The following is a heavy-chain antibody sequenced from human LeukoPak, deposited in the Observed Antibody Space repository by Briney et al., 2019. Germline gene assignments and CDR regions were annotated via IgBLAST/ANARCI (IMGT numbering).Heavy chain of an antibody. J-gene: IGHJ4*02. V-gene: IGHV4-61*02. CDR3: ARGKSYSSGYLLK. D-gene: IGHD6-19*01. CDR1: GGSISSGSYY. Sequence: SQTLSLTCTVSGGSISSGSYYWSWIRQPAGKGLEWIGRIYTSGSTNYNPSLKSRVTISVDTSKNQFSLKLSSVTAADTAVYYCARGKSYSSGYLLKWGQGTLVTVSS. CDR2: IYTSGST.